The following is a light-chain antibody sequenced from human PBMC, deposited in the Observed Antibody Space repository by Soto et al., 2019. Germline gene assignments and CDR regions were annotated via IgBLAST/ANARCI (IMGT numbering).Light chain of an antibody. J-gene: IGLJ2*01. CDR1: SSDVGGYYY. CDR2: EVS. Sequence: QSALTQPASVSGSPGQSITISCTGTSSDVGGYYYVSWYQHHPGKAPKLMIYEVSNRPSGVSNRFSGSKSGNTASLTISGLQAEDEADYYCSSYTSSRTVVFGGGTKLTVL. V-gene: IGLV2-14*01. CDR3: SSYTSSRTVV.